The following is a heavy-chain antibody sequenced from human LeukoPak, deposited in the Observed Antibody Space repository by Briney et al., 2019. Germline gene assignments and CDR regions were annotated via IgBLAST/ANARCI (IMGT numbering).Heavy chain of an antibody. V-gene: IGHV4-59*01. D-gene: IGHD3-10*01. CDR3: ARGAYYYGSGGDAFDI. CDR2: IYYSGNT. Sequence: PSETLSLTCTVSSGSITNYYWSWIRQPPGKGLEWIGFIYYSGNTNYNPSLKSRVTISVDTSKNQFSLKLSSVTAADTAVYYCARGAYYYGSGGDAFDIWGQGTMVTVSS. CDR1: SGSITNYY. J-gene: IGHJ3*02.